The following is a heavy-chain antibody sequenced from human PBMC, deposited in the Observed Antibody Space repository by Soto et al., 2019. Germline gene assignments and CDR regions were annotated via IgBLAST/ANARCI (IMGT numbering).Heavy chain of an antibody. CDR3: ARSAKGDY. Sequence: QVQLVQSGAEVKKPGASVKVSCKTSGYTFTSFGISWVRQAPGQGLEWMGWANTYDVNTNYAQKFQGRVTMTTDTSTSTAYMELGSLRSDDTAVYYCARSAKGDYWGQGTLVTVSS. V-gene: IGHV1-18*01. CDR2: ANTYDVNT. D-gene: IGHD5-18*01. J-gene: IGHJ4*02. CDR1: GYTFTSFG.